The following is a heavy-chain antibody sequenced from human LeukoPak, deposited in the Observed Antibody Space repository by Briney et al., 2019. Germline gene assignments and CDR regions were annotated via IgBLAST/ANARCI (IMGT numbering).Heavy chain of an antibody. Sequence: GGSLRLSCAASGFTFSSYAMSWVRQAPGKGLERVSAISGSGGSTYYADSVKGRFTISRDNSKNTLYLQMNSLRAEDTAVYYCAKVDCSSTSCLRVFDYWGQGTLVTVSS. D-gene: IGHD2-2*01. CDR3: AKVDCSSTSCLRVFDY. CDR1: GFTFSSYA. V-gene: IGHV3-23*01. CDR2: ISGSGGST. J-gene: IGHJ4*02.